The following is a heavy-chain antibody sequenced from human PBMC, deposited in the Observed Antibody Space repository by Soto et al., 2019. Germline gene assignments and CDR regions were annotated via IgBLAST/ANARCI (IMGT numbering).Heavy chain of an antibody. Sequence: ETLSLTCAVYGGSFSGYYWSWIRQPPGKGLEWIGEINHSGSTNYNPSLKSRVTISVDTSKNQFSLKLSSVTAADTAVYYCARGGYSNYDYWGQGTLVTVSS. CDR2: INHSGST. D-gene: IGHD5-18*01. CDR1: GGSFSGYY. V-gene: IGHV4-34*01. CDR3: ARGGYSNYDY. J-gene: IGHJ4*02.